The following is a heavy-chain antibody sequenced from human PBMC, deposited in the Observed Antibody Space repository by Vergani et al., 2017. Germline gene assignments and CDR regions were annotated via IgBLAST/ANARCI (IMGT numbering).Heavy chain of an antibody. CDR1: GGSISSYY. D-gene: IGHD3-22*01. J-gene: IGHJ4*02. CDR3: AREGNYYDSTGFGPGGSFD. V-gene: IGHV4-59*01. Sequence: QVQLQESGPGLVKPSETLSLTCTVSGGSISSYYWSWIRQPPGKGLEWIGYIYYSGSTNYNPSLKSRVTISVDTSKNQFSLKLGSVTAADTAVYYCAREGNYYDSTGFGPGGSFDWGPGTLVTVSS. CDR2: IYYSGST.